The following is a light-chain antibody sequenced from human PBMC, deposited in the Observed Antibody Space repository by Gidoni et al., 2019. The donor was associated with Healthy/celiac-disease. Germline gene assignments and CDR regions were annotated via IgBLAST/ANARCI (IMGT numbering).Light chain of an antibody. CDR1: QSVSSY. Sequence: EIVFTQSPATLSLSPGERATLSCRASQSVSSYLAWYQQKPGQAPRLLIYDASNRATGIPARFSGSGSGTDFTLTISSLEPEDFAVYYCQQRSNWPRLTFXGXTKVEIK. CDR2: DAS. V-gene: IGKV3-11*01. CDR3: QQRSNWPRLT. J-gene: IGKJ4*01.